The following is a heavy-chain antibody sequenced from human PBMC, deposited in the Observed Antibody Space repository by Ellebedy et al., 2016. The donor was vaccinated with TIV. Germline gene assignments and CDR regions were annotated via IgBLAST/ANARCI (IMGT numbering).Heavy chain of an antibody. CDR1: GFTFSSYG. CDR3: ARHYGDYGKDH. Sequence: GGSLRLXCAASGFTFSSYGMHWVRQAPGKGLEWVAIIWNDGSNKYYGDSVKGRFTISRDNSKNTLYLQMNSLRAEDTAVYYCARHYGDYGKDHWGQGTLVTVSS. J-gene: IGHJ4*02. D-gene: IGHD4-17*01. V-gene: IGHV3-33*01. CDR2: IWNDGSNK.